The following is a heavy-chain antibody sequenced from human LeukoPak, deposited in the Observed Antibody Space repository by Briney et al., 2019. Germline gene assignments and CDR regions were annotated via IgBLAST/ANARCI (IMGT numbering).Heavy chain of an antibody. CDR1: GFTFSSYG. D-gene: IGHD6-19*01. V-gene: IGHV3-30*18. CDR3: AKLSRQWLLDY. Sequence: PGRSLRLSCAASGFTFSSYGMHWVRQAPGKGLEWVAVISYDGSNKYYADSVKGRFTISRDNSKNTLYLQMNSLRAEDTAVYYCAKLSRQWLLDYWGQGTLVTVSS. CDR2: ISYDGSNK. J-gene: IGHJ4*02.